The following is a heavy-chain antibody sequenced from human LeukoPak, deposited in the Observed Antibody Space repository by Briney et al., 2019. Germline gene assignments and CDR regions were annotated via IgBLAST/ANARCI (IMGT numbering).Heavy chain of an antibody. CDR1: GFTFSSYA. CDR2: ISYDGSNK. V-gene: IGHV3-30-3*01. CDR3: ARDSDGLGGYFDY. Sequence: QSGGSLRLSCAASGFTFSSYAMHWVRQAPGKGLEWVAVISYDGSNKYYADSVKGRFTISRDNSKNTLYLQMNSLRAEDTAVYYCARDSDGLGGYFDYWGQGTLVTVSS. D-gene: IGHD3-10*01. J-gene: IGHJ4*02.